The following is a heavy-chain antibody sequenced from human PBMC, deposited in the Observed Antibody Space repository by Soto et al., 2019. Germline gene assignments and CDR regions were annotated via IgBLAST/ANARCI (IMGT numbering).Heavy chain of an antibody. CDR2: ICYSGST. V-gene: IGHV4-59*01. J-gene: IGHJ5*02. Sequence: SETLSLTCTVSGGSISSYYWSWIRQPPGKGLEWIGYICYSGSTNYNPSLKSRVTISVDTSKNQFSLKLSSVTAADTAVYYCARGGSSTVTYSKWFDPWGQGTLVTVSS. CDR3: ARGGSSTVTYSKWFDP. CDR1: GGSISSYY. D-gene: IGHD4-17*01.